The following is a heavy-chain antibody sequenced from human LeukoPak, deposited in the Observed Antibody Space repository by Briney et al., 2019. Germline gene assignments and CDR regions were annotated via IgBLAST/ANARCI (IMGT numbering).Heavy chain of an antibody. V-gene: IGHV3-21*01. J-gene: IGHJ3*02. CDR2: ISSSSSYI. CDR1: GFTFSSYS. D-gene: IGHD2-15*01. Sequence: GGSLRLSCAASGFTFSSYSMNWVRQAPGKGLEWVSSISSSSSYIYYADSVKGRFTISRDNAKNSLYLQMSSLRAEDTAVYYCARDIVVVVAAQKAFDIWGQGTMVTVSS. CDR3: ARDIVVVVAAQKAFDI.